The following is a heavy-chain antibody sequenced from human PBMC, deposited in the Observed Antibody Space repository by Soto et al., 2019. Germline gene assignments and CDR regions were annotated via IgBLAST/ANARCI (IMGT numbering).Heavy chain of an antibody. V-gene: IGHV4-31*03. J-gene: IGHJ4*02. Sequence: QVQLQESGPGLVKPSQTLSLTCTVSGGSISSGGYYWSWIRQHPGKGLEWIGYIYYSGSTYYNPSLQSRVTISVDTSKSQFSLKLSSVTVADTAVYYCARETAVVLWDYWGQGTLVTVSS. CDR3: ARETAVVLWDY. CDR2: IYYSGST. CDR1: GGSISSGGYY. D-gene: IGHD2-8*01.